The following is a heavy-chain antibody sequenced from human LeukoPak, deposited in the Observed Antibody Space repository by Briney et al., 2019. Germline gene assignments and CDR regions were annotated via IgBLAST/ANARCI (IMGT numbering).Heavy chain of an antibody. Sequence: SETLSLTCTVSGGSVNYYFWSWIRQPPGKGLEWIGYIHSSGRTNYNPSLKSRVTISIDTSKNQFSLKVNSVTAADTAVYYCAKDGPFDIGGQGTMVIVSS. J-gene: IGHJ3*02. CDR3: AKDGPFDI. CDR2: IHSSGRT. CDR1: GGSVNYYF. V-gene: IGHV4-59*02.